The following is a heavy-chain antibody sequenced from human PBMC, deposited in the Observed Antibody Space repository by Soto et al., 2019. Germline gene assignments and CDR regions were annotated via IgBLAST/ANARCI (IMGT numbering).Heavy chain of an antibody. D-gene: IGHD5-12*01. Sequence: WGSLRLSCAASGFTFISYAIICVRHSPGKGLEWVSAISGSGGSTYYADSVKGRFTISRDNSKNTLYLQMNSLRAEDTAVYYCAKDPEEMATMPVDYWGQGTLVTVSS. J-gene: IGHJ4*02. CDR1: GFTFISYA. V-gene: IGHV3-23*01. CDR3: AKDPEEMATMPVDY. CDR2: ISGSGGST.